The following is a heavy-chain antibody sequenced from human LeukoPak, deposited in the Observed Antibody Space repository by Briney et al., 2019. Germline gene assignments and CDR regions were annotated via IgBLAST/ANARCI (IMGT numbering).Heavy chain of an antibody. CDR2: IFYSGST. J-gene: IGHJ4*02. D-gene: IGHD3-22*01. Sequence: TSETLSLTCTVSGDSISSYYWSWIRQSPGKGLEWIGYIFYSGSTTYNPSLKSRVTISVDTSKNQFSLKVSSVTAADTAVYYCARGPDYYDSGGYFRRWGQGTLVTVSS. V-gene: IGHV4-59*01. CDR3: ARGPDYYDSGGYFRR. CDR1: GDSISSYY.